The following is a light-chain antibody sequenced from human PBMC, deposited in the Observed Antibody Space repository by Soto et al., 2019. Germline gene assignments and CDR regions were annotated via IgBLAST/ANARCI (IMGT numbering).Light chain of an antibody. Sequence: DIVMTQSPGTLSVSPGERATLSCRASQSVSSNLAGYQQKPGQAPRLLIYDASTRATGIPARFSGSGSGTDFTLSIRSLQSEDFAVYFCQQYNTWPPYTFGQGTKLEI. CDR3: QQYNTWPPYT. CDR2: DAS. J-gene: IGKJ2*01. V-gene: IGKV3-15*01. CDR1: QSVSSN.